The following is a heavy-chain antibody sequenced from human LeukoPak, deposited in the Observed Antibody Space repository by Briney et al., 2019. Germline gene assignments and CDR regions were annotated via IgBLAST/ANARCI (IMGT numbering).Heavy chain of an antibody. CDR3: AREGLLWFGESTIPLNYYYYYMDV. CDR2: ISSSSAYI. J-gene: IGHJ6*03. CDR1: GFTLSRYS. Sequence: GGSLRLSCAASGFTLSRYSMNWVRQAPGKGLEWVASISSSSAYIYYADSVKGRFTISRVNAKNSLYLQMNSLRAEDTAVYYCAREGLLWFGESTIPLNYYYYYMDVWGKGTTVTVSS. V-gene: IGHV3-21*01. D-gene: IGHD3-10*01.